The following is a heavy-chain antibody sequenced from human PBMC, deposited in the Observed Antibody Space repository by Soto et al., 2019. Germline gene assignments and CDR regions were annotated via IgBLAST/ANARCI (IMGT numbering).Heavy chain of an antibody. CDR2: VSSAGTT. CDR1: GFAFGSYA. V-gene: IGHV3-23*01. D-gene: IGHD3-3*01. J-gene: IGHJ4*02. Sequence: GGSLRLSCAASGFAFGSYAMNWVRQAPGQGLEWVSAVSSAGTTYYADSLGGRFTISRDNSKSTLYLHMNSLRAEDTAVYYCATELRYLEWFTRPDYWGQGTLVTVSS. CDR3: ATELRYLEWFTRPDY.